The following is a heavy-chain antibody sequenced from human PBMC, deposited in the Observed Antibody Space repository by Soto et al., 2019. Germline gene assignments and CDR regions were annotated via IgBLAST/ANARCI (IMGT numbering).Heavy chain of an antibody. D-gene: IGHD6-19*01. V-gene: IGHV4-34*01. CDR1: AGSFSHYY. Sequence: QVQQQPWGAGLLKPSETLSLTCAVYAGSFSHYYWNWIRQSPGKGLEWIGKIKHSGSSNYNPSLRSRVSISVDMSKNQFSLRLTSVTAADTAVSYCARGGSSDWQVALDIWGQGTMVTVSS. CDR3: ARGGSSDWQVALDI. J-gene: IGHJ3*02. CDR2: IKHSGSS.